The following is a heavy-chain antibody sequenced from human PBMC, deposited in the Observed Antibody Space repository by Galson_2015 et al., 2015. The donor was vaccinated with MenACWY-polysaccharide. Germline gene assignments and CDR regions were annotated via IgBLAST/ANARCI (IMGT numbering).Heavy chain of an antibody. CDR1: GSRFSHSG. CDR2: IQYDGSKI. D-gene: IGHD6-13*01. CDR3: AREGSRIVFHAFDT. J-gene: IGHJ3*02. V-gene: IGHV3-33*01. Sequence: SLRLSCAASGSRFSHSGMHWVRQAPGKGLEWVAVIQYDGSKIVYADSVKGRFTISRDNSKNTLFLEMNSLGGEGTAVYYCAREGSRIVFHAFDTWGQGTMVTVSS.